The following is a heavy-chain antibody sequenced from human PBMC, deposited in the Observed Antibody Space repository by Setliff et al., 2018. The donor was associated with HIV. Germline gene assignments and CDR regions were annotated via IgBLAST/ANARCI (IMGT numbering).Heavy chain of an antibody. V-gene: IGHV5-51*01. CDR1: GYDFISYW. Sequence: PGESLKISCECSGYDFISYWIAWVRQMPGTGLEWMGTIYPGDSDTKYSPSFQGQVTISADKSINTAYLQWNSLKPSDTAMYYCARGGTVTRRFDYWGQGTLVTVSS. CDR3: ARGGTVTRRFDY. D-gene: IGHD4-17*01. J-gene: IGHJ4*02. CDR2: IYPGDSDT.